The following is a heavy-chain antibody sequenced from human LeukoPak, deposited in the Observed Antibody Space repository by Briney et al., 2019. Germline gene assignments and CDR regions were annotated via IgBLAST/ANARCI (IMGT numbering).Heavy chain of an antibody. J-gene: IGHJ4*02. D-gene: IGHD6-13*01. Sequence: GESLKISCKGSGYSFSYYWIAWVRQMPGKGPEWMGIIFPGDSDTRYSPSFQGQVTISADKSINTAYLQWSSLKASDTAMYYCARPGTSSTWFYFEYWGQGTLVTVSS. CDR1: GYSFSYYW. CDR3: ARPGTSSTWFYFEY. CDR2: IFPGDSDT. V-gene: IGHV5-51*01.